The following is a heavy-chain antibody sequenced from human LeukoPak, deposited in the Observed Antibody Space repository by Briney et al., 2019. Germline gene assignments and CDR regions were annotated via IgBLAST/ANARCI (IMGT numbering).Heavy chain of an antibody. CDR2: IYYSGST. J-gene: IGHJ5*02. Sequence: PSETLSPTCTVSGGSISSYYWSWIRQPPGKGLEWIGYIYYSGSTNYNPSLKSRVTISVDTSKNQFSLKLSPVTAADTAVYYCARHIGYCSSTSCYTNNWFDPWGQGTLVTVSS. D-gene: IGHD2-2*02. CDR3: ARHIGYCSSTSCYTNNWFDP. V-gene: IGHV4-59*08. CDR1: GGSISSYY.